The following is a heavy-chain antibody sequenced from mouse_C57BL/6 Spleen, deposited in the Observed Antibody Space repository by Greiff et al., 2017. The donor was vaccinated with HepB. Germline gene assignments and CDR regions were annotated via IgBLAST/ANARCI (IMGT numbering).Heavy chain of an antibody. CDR2: ISSGRSTI. V-gene: IGHV5-17*01. D-gene: IGHD1-1*01. CDR3: ARPRSNYYGSSYYAMDY. Sequence: EVQGVESGGGLVKPGGSLKLSCAASGFTFSDYGMHWVRQAPEKGMEWVAYISSGRSTIYYADKVKGRFTISRDNAKNTLFLQMTSLRSEDTAMYYCARPRSNYYGSSYYAMDYWGQGTSVTVSS. J-gene: IGHJ4*01. CDR1: GFTFSDYG.